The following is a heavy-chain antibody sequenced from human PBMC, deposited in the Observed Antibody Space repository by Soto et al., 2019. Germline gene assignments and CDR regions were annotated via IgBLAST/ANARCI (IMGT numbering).Heavy chain of an antibody. V-gene: IGHV3-23*01. CDR2: ISGSGGST. J-gene: IGHJ6*03. CDR1: GFTFSSYA. Sequence: PGGSLRLSCAASGFTFSSYAMSWVRQAPGKGLEWVSAISGSGGSTYYADSVKGRFTISRDNSKNTLYLQMNSLRAEDTAVYYCAKDPSIAAAGRYYYYYMDVWGKGTTVTVSS. CDR3: AKDPSIAAAGRYYYYYMDV. D-gene: IGHD6-13*01.